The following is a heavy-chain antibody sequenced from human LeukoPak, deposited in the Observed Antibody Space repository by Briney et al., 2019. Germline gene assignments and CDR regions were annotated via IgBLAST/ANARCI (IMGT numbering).Heavy chain of an antibody. Sequence: SETLSLTCTVSGDSISLYYWSWIRQPPGKGLEWIGYIYYTGSTKSNPSLKSRVTISVDTYKNQFSLKLSSVTAADTAVYYCARLNCSGGSCYSVDHWGQGTLVTVSS. CDR2: IYYTGST. V-gene: IGHV4-59*08. CDR1: GDSISLYY. J-gene: IGHJ5*02. CDR3: ARLNCSGGSCYSVDH. D-gene: IGHD2-15*01.